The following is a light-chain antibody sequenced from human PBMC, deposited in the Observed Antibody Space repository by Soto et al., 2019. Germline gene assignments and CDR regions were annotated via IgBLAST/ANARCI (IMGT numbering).Light chain of an antibody. J-gene: IGLJ2*01. CDR1: SSNIGAGYD. CDR2: GNS. CDR3: SLYTSSSTFL. Sequence: QSVLTQPPSVSGAPGQRVTISCTGSSSNIGAGYDVHWYQQLPGTAPKLLIYGNSNRPSGVPDRFSGSKSGTSASLAITGLQAEDEADYYCSLYTSSSTFLFGGGTKVTVL. V-gene: IGLV1-40*01.